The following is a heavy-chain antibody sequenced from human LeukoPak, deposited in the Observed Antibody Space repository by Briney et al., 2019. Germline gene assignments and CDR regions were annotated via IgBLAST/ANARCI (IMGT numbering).Heavy chain of an antibody. Sequence: GGSLRLSCAASGFPFSSYAITWDRQAPGKGLEWLSSISNSGDRTYYADSVKGRFTISRDNSKNALYLQMNSLRAEDTAVYYCAKESKYYPWGQGTLVTVSS. D-gene: IGHD3-10*01. J-gene: IGHJ5*02. V-gene: IGHV3-23*01. CDR1: GFPFSSYA. CDR2: ISNSGDRT. CDR3: AKESKYYP.